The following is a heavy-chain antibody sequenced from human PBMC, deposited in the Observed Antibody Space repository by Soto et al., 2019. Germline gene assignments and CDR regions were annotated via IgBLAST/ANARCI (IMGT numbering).Heavy chain of an antibody. D-gene: IGHD5-12*01. CDR1: GYTLTELS. Sequence: ASVKVSCKVSGYTLTELSMHWVRQAPGKGLEWMGGFDPEDGETIYAQKFQGRVTMTEDTSTDTAYMELSSLRSEDTAVYYCATGFYRGLRMPFDYWGQGTLVTVSS. V-gene: IGHV1-24*01. CDR3: ATGFYRGLRMPFDY. J-gene: IGHJ4*02. CDR2: FDPEDGET.